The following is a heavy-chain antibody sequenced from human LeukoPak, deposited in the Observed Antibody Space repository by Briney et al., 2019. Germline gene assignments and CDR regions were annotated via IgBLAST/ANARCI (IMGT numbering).Heavy chain of an antibody. CDR3: ARQGGALGHSSGYYYY. D-gene: IGHD3-22*01. CDR1: GYSFTSYW. CDR2: IYPGDSDT. V-gene: IGHV5-51*01. Sequence: GESLKIPCKGSGYSFTSYWIGWVRQMPGKGLEWMGIIYPGDSDTRYSPSFQGQVTTSADKSISTAYLQWSSLKALDTAMYYCARQGGALGHSSGYYYYWGQGTLVTVSS. J-gene: IGHJ4*02.